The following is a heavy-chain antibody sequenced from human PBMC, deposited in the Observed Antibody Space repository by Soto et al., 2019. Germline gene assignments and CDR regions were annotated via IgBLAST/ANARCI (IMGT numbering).Heavy chain of an antibody. CDR2: INPNSGGT. CDR3: ARGYSSSWYLRNY. V-gene: IGHV1-2*02. CDR1: GYTFTGYY. Sequence: GASVKVSCKASGYTFTGYYMHWVRQAPGQGLEWMGWINPNSGGTNYAQKFQGRVTMTRDTSISTAYMELSRLRSDDTAVYYCARGYSSSWYLRNYWGPGTLVTVSS. D-gene: IGHD6-13*01. J-gene: IGHJ4*02.